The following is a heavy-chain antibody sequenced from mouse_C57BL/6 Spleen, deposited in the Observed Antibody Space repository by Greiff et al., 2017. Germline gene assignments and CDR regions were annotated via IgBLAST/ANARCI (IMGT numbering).Heavy chain of an antibody. CDR1: GYSITSGYY. CDR3: ARYYYSFDY. Sequence: VQLQQSGPGLVKPSQSLSLTCSVTGYSITSGYYWNWIRQFPGNKLEWMGYISYDGSNNYNPSLKNRISITRDTSKNQFFLKLNSVTTEDTATYYCARYYYSFDYWGQGTTLTVSS. CDR2: ISYDGSN. V-gene: IGHV3-6*01. D-gene: IGHD2-12*01. J-gene: IGHJ2*01.